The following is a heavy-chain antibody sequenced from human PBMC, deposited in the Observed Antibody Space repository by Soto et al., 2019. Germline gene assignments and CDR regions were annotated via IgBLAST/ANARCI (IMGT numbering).Heavy chain of an antibody. CDR3: ARGPFCSGGSCHYSPVDY. V-gene: IGHV4-34*01. J-gene: IGHJ4*02. CDR2: INHSGST. CDR1: GVSFSGYY. D-gene: IGHD2-15*01. Sequence: SETLSLTCAVYGVSFSGYYWSWIRQPPGKGLEWIGEINHSGSTNYNPSLKSRVTISVDTSKNQFSLKLSSVTAADTAVYYCARGPFCSGGSCHYSPVDYWGQGTLVTVSS.